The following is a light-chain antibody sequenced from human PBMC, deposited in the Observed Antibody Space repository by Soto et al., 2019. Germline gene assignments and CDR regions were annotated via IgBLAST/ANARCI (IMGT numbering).Light chain of an antibody. J-gene: IGKJ1*01. CDR3: QQTFNTPWT. CDR1: QRISNF. V-gene: IGKV1-39*01. Sequence: DIQMTQSPSSLSASVGDSITITCRASQRISNFLNWYQHKPGKAPRLLIYGASTLQSGVPSRFSGSGSGPDFTLTIGSLQPEDFATYYCQQTFNTPWTFGQGTKVAIK. CDR2: GAS.